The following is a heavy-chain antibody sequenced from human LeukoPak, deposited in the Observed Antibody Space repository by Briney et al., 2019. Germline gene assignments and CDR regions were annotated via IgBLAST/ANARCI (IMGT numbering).Heavy chain of an antibody. CDR2: ITYDGITT. CDR1: GFTLSSCG. V-gene: IGHV3-30*18. CDR3: VKEQSSGNYRTADF. D-gene: IGHD3-10*01. J-gene: IGHJ4*02. Sequence: GGSLRLSCAASGFTLSSCGMHWVRQAPGKGVEGGAVITYDGITTYFDDSVKGRFTISRDTSKSMLYLQMNSLRPEDTAVYYCVKEQSSGNYRTADFWGQGTLVTVSS.